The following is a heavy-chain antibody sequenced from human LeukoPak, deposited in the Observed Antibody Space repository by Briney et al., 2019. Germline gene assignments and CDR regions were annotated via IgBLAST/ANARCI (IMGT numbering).Heavy chain of an antibody. V-gene: IGHV3-48*03. CDR2: ISYTGGTM. D-gene: IGHD3-16*01. CDR3: TRAIWGGATPSDY. Sequence: PGGSLRLSCAASGFTFSIYEMNWVRQAPGKGLEYLSYISYTGGTMFYADSVKGRFTVSRDNTKNSLYLQMNNLRVEDTAVYYCTRAIWGGATPSDYWGRGILVTVSS. CDR1: GFTFSIYE. J-gene: IGHJ4*02.